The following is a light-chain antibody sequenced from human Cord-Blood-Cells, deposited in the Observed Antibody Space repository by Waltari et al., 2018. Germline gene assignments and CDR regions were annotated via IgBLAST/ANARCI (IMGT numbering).Light chain of an antibody. CDR3: SSYTSSSTVV. V-gene: IGLV2-14*01. CDR1: SSDVGGYNY. J-gene: IGLJ2*01. CDR2: DVS. Sequence: QSALTQPASVSGSPGKSITISCTGTSSDVGGYNYVSWYQQHPGKAPKLMIYDVSKRPSGVSNRFSGSKSGNTASLTISGLQAEDEADYYCSSYTSSSTVVCGGGTKLTVL.